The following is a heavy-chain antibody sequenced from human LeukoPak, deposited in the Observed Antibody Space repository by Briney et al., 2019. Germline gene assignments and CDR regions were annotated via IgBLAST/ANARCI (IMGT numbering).Heavy chain of an antibody. CDR2: ISAYNGNT. Sequence: ASVKVSCKASGYTFTSYGISWVRQAPGQGLEWMGWISAYNGNTNHAQKLQGRVTMTTDTSTSTAYMELRSLRSDDTAVYYCARDQHHSSGWSHTNYYYYGMDVWGQGTTVTVSS. J-gene: IGHJ6*02. D-gene: IGHD6-19*01. V-gene: IGHV1-18*01. CDR3: ARDQHHSSGWSHTNYYYYGMDV. CDR1: GYTFTSYG.